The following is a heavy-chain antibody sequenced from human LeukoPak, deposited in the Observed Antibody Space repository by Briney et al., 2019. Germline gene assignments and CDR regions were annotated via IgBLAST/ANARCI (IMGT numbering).Heavy chain of an antibody. D-gene: IGHD6-13*01. CDR1: GFTFSSYA. J-gene: IGHJ4*02. CDR3: ARFGYTSSLDY. Sequence: PGGSLRLSCAASGFTFSSYAMSWVRRAPGKGLEWVSAISGSGGSTYYADSVKGRFTISRDNSKNTLYLQMNSLKASDTAMYYCARFGYTSSLDYWGQGTLVTVSS. V-gene: IGHV3-23*01. CDR2: ISGSGGST.